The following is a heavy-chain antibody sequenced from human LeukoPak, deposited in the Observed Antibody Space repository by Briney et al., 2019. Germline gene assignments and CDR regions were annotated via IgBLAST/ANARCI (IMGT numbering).Heavy chain of an antibody. V-gene: IGHV3-7*01. CDR1: GFTFSNYW. CDR3: ARDGTHYDSSGYYVFLDY. Sequence: GGSLRLSCAVSGFTFSNYWMSWVRQAPGKGLEWVANIKQDGSEKYYVDSVKGRFTISSDNAKNSLYLQMNSLRADDTAVYYCARDGTHYDSSGYYVFLDYWGQGTLVTVSS. D-gene: IGHD3-22*01. CDR2: IKQDGSEK. J-gene: IGHJ4*02.